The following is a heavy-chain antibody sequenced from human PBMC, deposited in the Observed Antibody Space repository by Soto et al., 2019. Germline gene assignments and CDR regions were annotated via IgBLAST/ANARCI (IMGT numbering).Heavy chain of an antibody. V-gene: IGHV3-21*01. J-gene: IGHJ5*02. D-gene: IGHD2-15*01. CDR1: GFTFSSYS. Sequence: EVQLVESGGGLVKPGGSLRLSCAASGFTFSSYSMNWVRQAPGKGLEWVSSISSSSSYIYYADSVKGRFTISRDNAKNSLYLQMNSLRAEDTTVYYCARDAPSSRYCSGGSCYNWFDPWGQGTLVTVSS. CDR2: ISSSSSYI. CDR3: ARDAPSSRYCSGGSCYNWFDP.